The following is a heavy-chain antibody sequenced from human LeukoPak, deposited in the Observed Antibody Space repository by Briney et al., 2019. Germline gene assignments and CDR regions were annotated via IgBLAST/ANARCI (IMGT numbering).Heavy chain of an antibody. CDR3: VRDYVWGTSEPDY. CDR2: IKNDGSQT. D-gene: IGHD3-16*01. V-gene: IGHV3-7*01. CDR1: GFLFNKNW. Sequence: GGSLSLSCAASGFLFNKNWMTWFRQPPGKGLEWLANIKNDGSQTYYVDSVKGRFTISRDNAKNSLYLQMNSLRDEDTAIYYCVRDYVWGTSEPDYWGQGTLATVSS. J-gene: IGHJ4*02.